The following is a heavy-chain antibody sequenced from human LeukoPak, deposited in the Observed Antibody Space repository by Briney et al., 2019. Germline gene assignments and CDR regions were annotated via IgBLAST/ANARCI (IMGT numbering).Heavy chain of an antibody. CDR3: ANQYPG. J-gene: IGHJ4*02. D-gene: IGHD4-11*01. Sequence: GVSLRLSCAASGFTFSTHAMSWVRQAPGKGLDWVSAISGDGATTYYADSVKGRFTISRDNSKNTLYLKMNSLRAEDTAVYYCANQYPGWGQGTLVTVSS. CDR1: GFTFSTHA. CDR2: ISGDGATT. V-gene: IGHV3-23*01.